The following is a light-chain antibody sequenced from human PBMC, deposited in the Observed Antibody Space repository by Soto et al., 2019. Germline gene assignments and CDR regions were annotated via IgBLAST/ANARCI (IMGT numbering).Light chain of an antibody. V-gene: IGLV2-14*01. CDR1: SSDVGGYNY. J-gene: IGLJ1*01. Sequence: QSVLTQPASVSGSPGQSITISCTGTSSDVGGYNYVSWYQQHPGNAPRLMIYEVNNRPSGVSNRFSGSKSGNTASLTISGLQAEDAAEYYCSSYTNINTRACVFGAGTKVTVL. CDR2: EVN. CDR3: SSYTNINTRACV.